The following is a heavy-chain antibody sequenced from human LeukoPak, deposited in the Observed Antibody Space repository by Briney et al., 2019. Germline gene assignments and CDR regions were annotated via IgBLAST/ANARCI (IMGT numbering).Heavy chain of an antibody. Sequence: GGSLRLSCAAPGFTFSSYWMSWVRQAPGKGLEWVANIKQDGSEKYYVDSVKGRFTISRDNAKNSLYLQMNSLRAEDTAVYYCAREKLVVVTNWGQGTLVTVSS. D-gene: IGHD3-22*01. CDR3: AREKLVVVTN. V-gene: IGHV3-7*01. CDR1: GFTFSSYW. CDR2: IKQDGSEK. J-gene: IGHJ4*02.